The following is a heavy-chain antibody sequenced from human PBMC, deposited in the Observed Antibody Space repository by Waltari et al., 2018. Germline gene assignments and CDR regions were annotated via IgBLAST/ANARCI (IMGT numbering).Heavy chain of an antibody. CDR3: ARDPYSTSSPYDAFDI. J-gene: IGHJ3*02. D-gene: IGHD6-6*01. CDR1: GGSISSGSYY. Sequence: QVQLQESGPGLVKPSQTLSLTCSVSGGSISSGSYYWSWFRQPPGKGLEWIGYISYSGSTYYNGSLKSRVSISIDRSKNLFSLKLNSVTAADTAVYYCARDPYSTSSPYDAFDIWGQGTRVAVSS. V-gene: IGHV4-30-4*08. CDR2: ISYSGST.